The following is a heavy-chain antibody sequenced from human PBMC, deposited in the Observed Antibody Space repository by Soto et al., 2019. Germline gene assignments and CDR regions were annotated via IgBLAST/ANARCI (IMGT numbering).Heavy chain of an antibody. CDR2: ISSRSSYT. Sequence: PGGSLRLSCAASGFTFSDYYMSWIRQAPGKGLEWVSHISSRSSYTNYADSVKGRFTISRDNAKNTLYLQMNRLRADDTAVYYCARDHSLGGYSYGKFDCWCQGTLVTVSS. V-gene: IGHV3-11*06. J-gene: IGHJ4*02. D-gene: IGHD5-18*01. CDR1: GFTFSDYY. CDR3: ARDHSLGGYSYGKFDC.